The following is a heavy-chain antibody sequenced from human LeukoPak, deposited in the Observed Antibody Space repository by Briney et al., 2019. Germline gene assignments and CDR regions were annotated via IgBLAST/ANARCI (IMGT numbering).Heavy chain of an antibody. D-gene: IGHD4-17*01. V-gene: IGHV4-34*01. Sequence: PSETLSLTCAVYGGSFSGYYWSWIRQPPGKGLEWIGEINHSGSTNYNPSLKSRVTISVDTSKNQFSLKLSSVTAADTAVYYCARDKGRGTTANWFDPWGQGTLVTVSS. CDR2: INHSGST. CDR1: GGSFSGYY. J-gene: IGHJ5*02. CDR3: ARDKGRGTTANWFDP.